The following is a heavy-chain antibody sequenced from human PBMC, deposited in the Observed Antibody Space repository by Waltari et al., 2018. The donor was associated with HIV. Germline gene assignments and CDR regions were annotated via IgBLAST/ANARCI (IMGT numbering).Heavy chain of an antibody. CDR2: LRSDESNK. J-gene: IGHJ4*02. CDR3: VKDNPVLAY. CDR1: GFHYPTSG. Sequence: AQLQDPGGGVVQPGGSLRFSCAASGFHYPTSGMHWVRQAPGKGREWVAFLRSDESNKFYSDSVQGRFTIARDTSRSTLYLQMNSLRSKDTAIYYGVKDNPVLAYWGQGTLVTVSS. D-gene: IGHD2-2*01. V-gene: IGHV3-30*02.